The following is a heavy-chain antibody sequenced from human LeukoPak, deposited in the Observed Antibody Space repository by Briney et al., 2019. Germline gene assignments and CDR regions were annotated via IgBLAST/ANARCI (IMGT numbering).Heavy chain of an antibody. V-gene: IGHV3-21*01. J-gene: IGHJ3*02. D-gene: IGHD2-15*01. CDR2: ISSGSSHI. Sequence: SGGSRRLSCPASGFTFSSYSMNWVRRAPGRGLEWVSSISSGSSHIYYGDSVKGRFTIPRDNAKNSMYLQMNSLRAEDTAAYYCARDVIPQDIARVGAFDIWGQGTIVTVSS. CDR3: ARDVIPQDIARVGAFDI. CDR1: GFTFSSYS.